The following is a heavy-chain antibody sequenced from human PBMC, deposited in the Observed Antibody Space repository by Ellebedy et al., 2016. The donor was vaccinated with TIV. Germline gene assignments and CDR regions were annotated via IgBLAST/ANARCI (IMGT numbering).Heavy chain of an antibody. V-gene: IGHV3-7*03. D-gene: IGHD6-13*01. CDR1: GFTFSNYW. J-gene: IGHJ4*02. CDR3: ARRGLAAGGTLLYY. CDR2: IKQDGSEK. Sequence: GESLKISCAASGFTFSNYWMTWVRQAPGKGPECVANIKQDGSEKYYVDSVKGRFTISRDNAENSLYLQMNSLRAEDTAVYYCARRGLAAGGTLLYYWGQGTLVTVSS.